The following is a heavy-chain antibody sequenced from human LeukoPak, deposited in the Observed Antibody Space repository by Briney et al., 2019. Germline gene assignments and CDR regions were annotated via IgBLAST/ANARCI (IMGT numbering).Heavy chain of an antibody. D-gene: IGHD1-20*01. CDR3: ARATRGITGTTSDY. J-gene: IGHJ4*02. CDR2: INPNSGGT. V-gene: IGHV1-2*06. Sequence: ASVKVSCKAFGYTFTGYYMHWVRQAPGQGLEWMGRINPNSGGTNYAQKFQGRVTMTRDTSISTAYMELSRLRSDDTAVYYCARATRGITGTTSDYWGQGTLVTVSS. CDR1: GYTFTGYY.